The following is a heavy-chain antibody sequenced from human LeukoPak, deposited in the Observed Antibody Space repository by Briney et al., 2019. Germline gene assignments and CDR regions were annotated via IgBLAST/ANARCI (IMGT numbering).Heavy chain of an antibody. CDR1: GGSISSSSYY. CDR3: ARLSTSIAALDY. J-gene: IGHJ4*02. V-gene: IGHV4-39*07. CDR2: IYYSGST. Sequence: SETLSLTCTVSGGSISSSSYYCGWIRQPPGKGLEWIGNIYYSGSTYYTPSLKSRVTISVDTSKNQFSLKLSSVTAADTAVYSCARLSTSIAALDYWGQGTLVTVSS. D-gene: IGHD6-6*01.